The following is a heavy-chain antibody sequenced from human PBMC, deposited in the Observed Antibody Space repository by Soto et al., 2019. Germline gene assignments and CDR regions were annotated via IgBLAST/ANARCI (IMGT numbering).Heavy chain of an antibody. CDR1: GGTFSSYN. CDR2: VIPILGIA. CDR3: ARALREPKDIVVVVAATPDKNFDY. D-gene: IGHD2-15*01. J-gene: IGHJ4*02. V-gene: IGHV1-69*02. Sequence: GASVEVSWQAFGGTFSSYNISWVGQGPGQRPEWMGRVIPILGIANYAQKFQGRVTITADKSTSTAYMELSSLRSGDTAVYYCARALREPKDIVVVVAATPDKNFDYWGQGTLVTVSS.